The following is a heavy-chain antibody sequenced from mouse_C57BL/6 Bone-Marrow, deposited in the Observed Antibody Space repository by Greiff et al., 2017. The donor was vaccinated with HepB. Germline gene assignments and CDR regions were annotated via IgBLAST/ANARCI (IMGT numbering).Heavy chain of an antibody. CDR2: ISSGSSTI. CDR1: GFTFSDYG. Sequence: EVKLVESGGGLVKPGGSLKLSCAASGFTFSDYGMHWVRQAPEKGLEWVAYISSGSSTIYYADTVKGRFTISRDNAKNTLFLQMTSLRSEDTAMYYCARGANWDNYFDYWGQGTTLTVSS. CDR3: ARGANWDNYFDY. V-gene: IGHV5-17*01. J-gene: IGHJ2*01. D-gene: IGHD4-1*01.